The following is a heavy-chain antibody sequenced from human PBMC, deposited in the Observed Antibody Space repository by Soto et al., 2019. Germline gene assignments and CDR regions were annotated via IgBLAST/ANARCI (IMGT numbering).Heavy chain of an antibody. Sequence: QVQLQQWGAGLLKPSETLSLTCAVYGGSFSGYYWSWIRQPPGKGLEWIGEINHSGSTNYNPSLKSRVTLSVDTSKNQFSLKLSSVTAADTAVYYCARGLEIPAASSLGCWFDPWGQGTLVTVSS. CDR2: INHSGST. CDR3: ARGLEIPAASSLGCWFDP. V-gene: IGHV4-34*01. D-gene: IGHD2-2*01. J-gene: IGHJ5*02. CDR1: GGSFSGYY.